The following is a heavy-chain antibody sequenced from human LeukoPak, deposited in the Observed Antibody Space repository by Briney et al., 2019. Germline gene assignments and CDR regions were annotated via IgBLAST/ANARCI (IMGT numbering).Heavy chain of an antibody. CDR3: AKPLGSSGYQFES. J-gene: IGHJ4*02. D-gene: IGHD5-12*01. Sequence: GGSLRLSCTASGFTFKHYAMSWVRQAPGKGLEWVSGISNRGESIQFADSVRVRFAISRDNSKNTLYLQMNSLRDEDSAVYFCAKPLGSSGYQFESWGQGTLVIVSS. V-gene: IGHV3-23*01. CDR1: GFTFKHYA. CDR2: ISNRGESI.